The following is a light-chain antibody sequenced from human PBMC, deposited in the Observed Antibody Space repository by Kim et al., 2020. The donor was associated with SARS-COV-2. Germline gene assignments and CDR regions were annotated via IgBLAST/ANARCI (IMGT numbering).Light chain of an antibody. V-gene: IGLV2-18*02. CDR2: EVT. J-gene: IGLJ2*01. CDR1: SSDVGTYNR. CDR3: SSYTSSDTVV. Sequence: GQSVPISFTGTSSDVGTYNRVSWYQQPPGTAPKLMIYEVTNRPSGVPDRFSGSKSGNTASLTISGLQAEDEADYYCSSYTSSDTVVFGGGTQLTVL.